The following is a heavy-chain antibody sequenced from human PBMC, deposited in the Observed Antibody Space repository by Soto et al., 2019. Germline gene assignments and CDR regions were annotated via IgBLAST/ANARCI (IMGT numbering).Heavy chain of an antibody. J-gene: IGHJ4*02. CDR3: AKENSGYEK. V-gene: IGHV3-23*01. CDR2: ISSGGST. Sequence: GGSLRLSCAASAFTFRNYGMSWVRQAPGKGLEWVSAISSGGSTFSAESVKGRFTISRDNSKNTLYLQMNSLRAEDTAVYYCAKENSGYEKWGQGTLVTVSS. CDR1: AFTFRNYG. D-gene: IGHD5-12*01.